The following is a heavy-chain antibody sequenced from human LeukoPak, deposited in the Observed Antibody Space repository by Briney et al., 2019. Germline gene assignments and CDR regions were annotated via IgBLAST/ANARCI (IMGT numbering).Heavy chain of an antibody. Sequence: SETLSLTCAVYGGSFSGYYWSWIRQPPGKGLEWIGEINHSGSTNYNPSLKSRVTISVDTSKNQFSLKLSSVTAADTAAYYCARTRAYDFWTFDPWGRGTLVTVSS. CDR1: GGSFSGYY. D-gene: IGHD3-3*01. J-gene: IGHJ5*02. CDR3: ARTRAYDFWTFDP. V-gene: IGHV4-34*01. CDR2: INHSGST.